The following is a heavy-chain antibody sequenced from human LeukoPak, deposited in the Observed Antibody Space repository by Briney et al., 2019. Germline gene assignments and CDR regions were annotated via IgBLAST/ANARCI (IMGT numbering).Heavy chain of an antibody. CDR1: GGSFSGYY. J-gene: IGHJ4*02. CDR3: ARGVVDY. V-gene: IGHV4-34*01. Sequence: SETLSLTCAVYGGSFSGYYWSWIRQPPGKGLEWIGEINHSGSTNYNPSLKSRVTISVDTSKNQFPLKLSSVTAADTAVYYCARGVVDYWGQGTLVTVSS. CDR2: INHSGST.